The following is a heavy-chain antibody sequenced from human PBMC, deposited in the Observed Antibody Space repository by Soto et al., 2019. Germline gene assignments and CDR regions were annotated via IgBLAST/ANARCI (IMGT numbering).Heavy chain of an antibody. V-gene: IGHV4-31*03. CDR3: ARVVWFGESPYHFDH. J-gene: IGHJ4*02. D-gene: IGHD3-10*01. Sequence: SETLSLTCTVSGGSINSGGCFWSWIRQLPGKGLEWIGRIYYRGSTNYNPSLKSRVSISVATSKNQFSLKLTSVTAADTAVYYCARVVWFGESPYHFDHWGQGTLVTVSS. CDR2: IYYRGST. CDR1: GGSINSGGCF.